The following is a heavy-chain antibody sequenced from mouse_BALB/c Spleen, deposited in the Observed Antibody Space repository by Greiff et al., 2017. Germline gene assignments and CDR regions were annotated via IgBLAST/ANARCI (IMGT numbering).Heavy chain of an antibody. CDR2: ISSGGSYT. CDR1: GFTFSSYA. D-gene: IGHD2-14*01. CDR3: ARDRYDVRFAY. J-gene: IGHJ3*01. V-gene: IGHV5-9-4*01. Sequence: DVKLVESGGGLVKPGGSLKLSCAASGFTFSSYAMSWVRQSPEKRLEWVAEISSGGSYTYYPDTVTGRFTISRDNAKNTLYLEMSSLRSEDTAMYYCARDRYDVRFAYWGQGTLVTVSA.